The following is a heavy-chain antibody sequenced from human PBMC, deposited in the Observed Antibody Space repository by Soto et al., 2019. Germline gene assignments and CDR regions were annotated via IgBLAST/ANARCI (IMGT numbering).Heavy chain of an antibody. V-gene: IGHV3-23*01. J-gene: IGHJ4*01. CDR2: ISDSGHSA. CDR3: ARSPSRFGSYYYFDC. D-gene: IGHD1-26*01. Sequence: GGSLRLSCAASGFTFSDYAMKWVRQAPGKGLEWVSAISDSGHSAYYADSVEGRFTISRDNSNNTLYLQMNSLRAEDTAVYYCARSPSRFGSYYYFDCWGHGTLVTVSS. CDR1: GFTFSDYA.